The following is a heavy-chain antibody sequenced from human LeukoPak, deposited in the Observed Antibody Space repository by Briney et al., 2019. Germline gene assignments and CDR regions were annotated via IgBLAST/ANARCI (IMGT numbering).Heavy chain of an antibody. CDR2: MSATGSDI. Sequence: GGSLRLSCAASGFTFRSYGMSWVRQAPGKGLQWVSTMSATGSDIHHADSVKGRFTISRDNAKNSLYLQMNSLRAEDTAMYYCARGGPGRSLTIVPERTKYYMDVWGKGATVTVSS. D-gene: IGHD1-26*01. V-gene: IGHV3-21*01. J-gene: IGHJ6*03. CDR1: GFTFRSYG. CDR3: ARGGPGRSLTIVPERTKYYMDV.